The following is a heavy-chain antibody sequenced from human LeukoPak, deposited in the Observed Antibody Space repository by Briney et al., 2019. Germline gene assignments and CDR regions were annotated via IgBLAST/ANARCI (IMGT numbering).Heavy chain of an antibody. CDR2: ISGSGGST. CDR3: AKQNSSGWYNWFDP. CDR1: GFTFSSYA. D-gene: IGHD6-19*01. V-gene: IGHV3-23*01. J-gene: IGHJ5*02. Sequence: PGGSLRLSCAASGFTFSSYAMSWVRQAPGKGLEWVSAISGSGGSTYYADSVKGRFTISRDNSKNTPYLQMNSLRAEDTAVYYCAKQNSSGWYNWFDPWGQGTLVTVSS.